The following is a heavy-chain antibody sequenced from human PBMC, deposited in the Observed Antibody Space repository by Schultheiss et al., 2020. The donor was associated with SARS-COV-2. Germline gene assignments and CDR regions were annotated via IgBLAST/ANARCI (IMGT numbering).Heavy chain of an antibody. D-gene: IGHD2-2*01. CDR3: AHIKSNLGYCSSTSCQLVYYCYMDV. J-gene: IGHJ6*03. Sequence: GPTLVKPTQTLTLTCTFSGFSLSTSGVGVGWIRQPPGKALEWLALIYWNDDKRYSPSLKSRLTITKDTSKNQVVLTMTNMDPVDTATYYCAHIKSNLGYCSSTSCQLVYYCYMDVWGKGTTVTVSS. V-gene: IGHV2-5*01. CDR2: IYWNDDK. CDR1: GFSLSTSGVG.